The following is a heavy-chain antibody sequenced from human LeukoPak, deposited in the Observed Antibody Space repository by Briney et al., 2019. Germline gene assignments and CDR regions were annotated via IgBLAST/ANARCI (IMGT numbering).Heavy chain of an antibody. CDR3: ARDRRSSSWSSYYYYMDV. CDR1: GFTFSSYW. J-gene: IGHJ6*03. V-gene: IGHV3-7*01. CDR2: IKQDGSGK. Sequence: GGSLRLSCAASGFTFSSYWMSWVRQAPGKGLEWVANIKQDGSGKYYVDSVKGRFTISRDNAKNSLYLQMNSLRAEDTAVYYCARDRRSSSWSSYYYYMDVWGKGTTVTISS. D-gene: IGHD6-13*01.